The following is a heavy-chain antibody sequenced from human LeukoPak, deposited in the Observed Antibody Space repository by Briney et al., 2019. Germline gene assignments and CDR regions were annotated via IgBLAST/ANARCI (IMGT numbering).Heavy chain of an antibody. J-gene: IGHJ6*02. V-gene: IGHV4-59*01. CDR2: IYYSGST. D-gene: IGHD4-11*01. Sequence: SETLSLTCTVSGGSISSYYWSWIRQPPGKGLEWIGYIYYSGSTNYNPSLKSRVTISVDTSKNQFSLKLSSVTTADTAVYYCARDHLQSRASYGMDVWGQGTTVTVSS. CDR1: GGSISSYY. CDR3: ARDHLQSRASYGMDV.